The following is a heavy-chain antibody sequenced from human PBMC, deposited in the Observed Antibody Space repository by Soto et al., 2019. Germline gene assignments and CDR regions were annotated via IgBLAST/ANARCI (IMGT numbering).Heavy chain of an antibody. J-gene: IGHJ4*02. CDR1: GFTFSSYG. D-gene: IGHD6-19*01. CDR3: ARDVSSGWPLYYFDY. Sequence: PGGSLRLSCAASGFTFSSYGMHWVRQAPGKGLEWVAVIWYDGSNKYYADSVKGRFTISRDNSRNTLYLQMNSLRAEDTAVYYCARDVSSGWPLYYFDYWGQGTLVTVSS. V-gene: IGHV3-33*01. CDR2: IWYDGSNK.